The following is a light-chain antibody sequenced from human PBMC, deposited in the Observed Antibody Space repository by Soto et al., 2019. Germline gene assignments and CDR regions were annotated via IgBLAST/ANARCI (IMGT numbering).Light chain of an antibody. CDR1: SSDVGSYNL. V-gene: IGLV2-23*02. J-gene: IGLJ1*01. CDR2: EVS. Sequence: QSVLTQPASVSGSPGQSITISCTGTSSDVGSYNLVSWYQQRPGKAPKLMIYEVSKRPSGVSNRFSGSKSGNMASLTISGLQAEDEADYYCCSYAGSSTYVFGTGDQGHRP. CDR3: CSYAGSSTYV.